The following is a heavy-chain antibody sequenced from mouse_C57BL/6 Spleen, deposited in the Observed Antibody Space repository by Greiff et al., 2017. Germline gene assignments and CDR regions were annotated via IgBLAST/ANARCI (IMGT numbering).Heavy chain of an antibody. Sequence: QVQLQQSGAELVRPGASVSLSCKASGYTFTDYEMHWVKQTPVHGLEWIGAIDPETGGTAYNQKFKGKAILTADKSSSTAYMELRSLTSEDSAVYYCTRWYYGSSLFAYWGQGTLVTVSA. V-gene: IGHV1-15*01. J-gene: IGHJ3*01. D-gene: IGHD1-1*01. CDR1: GYTFTDYE. CDR2: IDPETGGT. CDR3: TRWYYGSSLFAY.